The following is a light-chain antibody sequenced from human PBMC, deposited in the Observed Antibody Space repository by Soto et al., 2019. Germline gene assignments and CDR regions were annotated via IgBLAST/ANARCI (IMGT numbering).Light chain of an antibody. Sequence: EIVFTQSPATLSLSPGDRATLSCRASQSVSSYLAWYQQKPGQAPRLLIYDASNRATGIPARFSGSGSGTDFTLTIRSLEPEDFAVYYCQQDYNLPITFAPGTRLEIK. CDR3: QQDYNLPIT. J-gene: IGKJ5*01. V-gene: IGKV3-11*01. CDR1: QSVSSY. CDR2: DAS.